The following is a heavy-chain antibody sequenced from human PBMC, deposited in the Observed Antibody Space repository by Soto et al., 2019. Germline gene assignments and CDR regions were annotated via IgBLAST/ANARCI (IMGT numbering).Heavy chain of an antibody. Sequence: QVQLVQSGAEVKKPGSSVKVSCKASGGTFSSYTISWVRQAPGQGLEWMGRIIPILGIANYAQKFQGRVTITADKSTSTAYMELSSMRSEDTAVYYCAREYDILTGYDGGAGGFDPWGQGTLVTVSS. CDR2: IIPILGIA. D-gene: IGHD3-9*01. J-gene: IGHJ5*02. CDR3: AREYDILTGYDGGAGGFDP. V-gene: IGHV1-69*08. CDR1: GGTFSSYT.